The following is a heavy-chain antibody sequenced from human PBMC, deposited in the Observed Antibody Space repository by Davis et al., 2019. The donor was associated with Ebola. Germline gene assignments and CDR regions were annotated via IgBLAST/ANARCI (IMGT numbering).Heavy chain of an antibody. V-gene: IGHV1-8*02. CDR2: MNPNSGNT. CDR3: ARAMGQQLDPELYYYYGMDV. Sequence: ASVKVSCKASGYTFTGYYMHWVRQAPGQGLEWMGWMNPNSGNTGYAQKFQGRVTMTRNTSISTAYMELSSLRSEDTAVYYCARAMGQQLDPELYYYYGMDVWGQGTTVTVSS. CDR1: GYTFTGYY. J-gene: IGHJ6*02. D-gene: IGHD6-13*01.